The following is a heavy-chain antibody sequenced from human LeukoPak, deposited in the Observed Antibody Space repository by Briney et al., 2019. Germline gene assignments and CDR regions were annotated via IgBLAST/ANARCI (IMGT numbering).Heavy chain of an antibody. CDR3: ARAHYGSGSYNWFDP. Sequence: SSETLSLTCTVSGGSISSYYWSWIRQPPGKGLEWIGYIYYSGSTNYNPSLKSRVTISVDTSKNQFSLKLSSVTAADTAVYHCARAHYGSGSYNWFDPWGQGTLVTVSS. CDR1: GGSISSYY. J-gene: IGHJ5*02. D-gene: IGHD3-10*01. V-gene: IGHV4-59*01. CDR2: IYYSGST.